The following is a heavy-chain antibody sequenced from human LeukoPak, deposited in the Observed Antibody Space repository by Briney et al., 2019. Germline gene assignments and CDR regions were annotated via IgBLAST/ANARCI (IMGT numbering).Heavy chain of an antibody. CDR1: GFTVSSNY. CDR3: AIVRDPDAFDI. CDR2: IYSGGST. Sequence: PGGSLRLSCAASGFTVSSNYMSWVRQAPGKGLEWVSVIYSGGSTYYADSVKGRFTISRDNSKNTLYLQMNSLRAEDTAVYYCAIVRDPDAFDIWGQGTMVTVSS. J-gene: IGHJ3*02. V-gene: IGHV3-53*01.